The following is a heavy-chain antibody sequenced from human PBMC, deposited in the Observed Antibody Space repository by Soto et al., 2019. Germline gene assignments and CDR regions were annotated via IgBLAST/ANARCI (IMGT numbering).Heavy chain of an antibody. Sequence: QVQLVQSGAEVKKPGSSVRVSGKASGTIFSSYTISWVRQAPGQGLEWMGRIIPILGATNSAQKFQGRVTLTADKSTNAAYMELNSLRLEDTALYYCARGLGGRMAAWGQGTTVTVSS. CDR1: GTIFSSYT. CDR3: ARGLGGRMAA. D-gene: IGHD3-16*01. CDR2: IIPILGAT. J-gene: IGHJ6*02. V-gene: IGHV1-69*08.